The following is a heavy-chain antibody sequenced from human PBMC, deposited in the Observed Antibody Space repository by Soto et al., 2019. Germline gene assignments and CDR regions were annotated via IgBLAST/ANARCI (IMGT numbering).Heavy chain of an antibody. V-gene: IGHV3-11*05. Sequence: GGSLRLSCAASGFTFSDYYMSWIRQAPGKGLEWVSYISSSSSYTNYADSVKGRFTISRDNAKNSLYLQMNSLRAEDTAVYYCARGGVSRRDAFDIWGQGTMVTVSS. CDR3: ARGGVSRRDAFDI. J-gene: IGHJ3*02. CDR1: GFTFSDYY. D-gene: IGHD6-13*01. CDR2: ISSSSSYT.